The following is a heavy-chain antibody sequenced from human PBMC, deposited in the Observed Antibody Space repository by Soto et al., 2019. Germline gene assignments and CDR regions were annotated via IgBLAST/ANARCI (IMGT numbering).Heavy chain of an antibody. CDR1: GFTFDDYA. J-gene: IGHJ4*02. CDR2: ISWDGGTT. CDR3: AIDLGYCSNSNCYTAGMDS. Sequence: PGGSLRLSCAASGFTFDDYAMHWVRQVPGKGLEWVSLISWDGGTTYYGDSVKGRFTISRDNSKNSLYLQMNSLRAEDTGFYYCAIDLGYCSNSNCYTAGMDSWGQGTLVTVSS. V-gene: IGHV3-43D*04. D-gene: IGHD2-2*02.